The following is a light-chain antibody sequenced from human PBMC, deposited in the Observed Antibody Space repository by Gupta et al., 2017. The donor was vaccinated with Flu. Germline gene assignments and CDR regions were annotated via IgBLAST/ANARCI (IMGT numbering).Light chain of an antibody. CDR3: KQYNSYSGT. CDR2: KAS. J-gene: IGKJ1*01. CDR1: QSISSW. V-gene: IGKV1-5*03. Sequence: GARVTSTCRASQSISSWLAWYQQKPGKAPKLLIYKASSLESGVPSRFSGSGSGTEFTLTISSLQPDDFATYYCKQYNSYSGTFGQGTKVEIK.